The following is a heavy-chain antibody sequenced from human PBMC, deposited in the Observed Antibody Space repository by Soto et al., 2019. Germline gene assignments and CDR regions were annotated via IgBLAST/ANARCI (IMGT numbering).Heavy chain of an antibody. Sequence: PADTLSLTCTVSGGSVSSVSYYWSWIRQPPGKGLEWIGYIYYSGSTNYNPSLKSRVTISVDTSKNQFSLKLSYVTAADTAVYYCARGGIVVVPAAIYYYGMDXWGQGTTVTVS. J-gene: IGHJ6*02. V-gene: IGHV4-61*01. CDR1: GGSVSSVSYY. CDR3: ARGGIVVVPAAIYYYGMDX. D-gene: IGHD2-2*01. CDR2: IYYSGST.